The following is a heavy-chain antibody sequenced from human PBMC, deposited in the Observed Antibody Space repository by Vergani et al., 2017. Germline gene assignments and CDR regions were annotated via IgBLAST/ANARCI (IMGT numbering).Heavy chain of an antibody. V-gene: IGHV5-10-1*01. D-gene: IGHD6-13*01. CDR3: ARHIVAAAGIKGAEYGMDV. CDR2: IDPSDSYT. CDR1: GYSFTSYW. J-gene: IGHJ6*02. Sequence: EVQLVQSGAEVKKPGESLRISCKGSGYSFTSYWISWVRQMPGKGLEWMGRIDPSDSYTNYSPSFQGHVTISADKSISTAYLQWSSLKASDTAMYYCARHIVAAAGIKGAEYGMDVWGQGTTVTVSS.